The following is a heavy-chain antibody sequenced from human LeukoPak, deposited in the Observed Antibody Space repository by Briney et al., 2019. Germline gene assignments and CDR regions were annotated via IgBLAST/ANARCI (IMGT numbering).Heavy chain of an antibody. CDR3: ARDSADCSSTSCSWYYYYYMDV. J-gene: IGHJ6*03. Sequence: GGSLRLSCAASGFTVSSNYMSWVRQAPGKGLEWVSVIYSGSSTYYADSVKGRFTISRDNSKNTLYLQMNSLRAEDTAVYYCARDSADCSSTSCSWYYYYYMDVWGKGTTVTVSS. V-gene: IGHV3-66*02. CDR1: GFTVSSNY. D-gene: IGHD2-2*01. CDR2: IYSGSST.